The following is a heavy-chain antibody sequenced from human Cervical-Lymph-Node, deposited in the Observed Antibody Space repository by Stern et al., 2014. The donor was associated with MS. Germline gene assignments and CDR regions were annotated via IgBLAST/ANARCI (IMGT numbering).Heavy chain of an antibody. CDR1: GYTLNDLS. D-gene: IGHD6-19*01. CDR2: SSPGNGET. J-gene: IGHJ6*02. V-gene: IGHV1-24*01. CDR3: ASAVTGLNYYFHALDV. Sequence: QMQLVQSGAEVKKPGASVKVSCKVSGYTLNDLSLHWVRQAPGEGLEWMGGSSPGNGETIFAQGLQGRVTVTEDTSTDTAYMELSSLRSEDTALYYCASAVTGLNYYFHALDVWGQGTTVTVSS.